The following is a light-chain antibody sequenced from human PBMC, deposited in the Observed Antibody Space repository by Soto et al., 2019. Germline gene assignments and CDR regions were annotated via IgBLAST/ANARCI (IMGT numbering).Light chain of an antibody. Sequence: EIVMTQSPATLSVSPGERATLSCRASQRVSSDLACYQQRPGQAPRRLIYGASTRATGIPARFSGSGSGTEFTLPISSLQSEDFAVYYCQQYNNWPPSTFVQGTKVEIK. CDR2: GAS. V-gene: IGKV3-15*01. J-gene: IGKJ1*01. CDR1: QRVSSD. CDR3: QQYNNWPPST.